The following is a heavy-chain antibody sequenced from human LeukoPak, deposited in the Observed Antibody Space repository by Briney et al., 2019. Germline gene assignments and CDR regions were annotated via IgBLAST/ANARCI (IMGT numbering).Heavy chain of an antibody. J-gene: IGHJ6*03. V-gene: IGHV4-59*08. D-gene: IGHD3-16*02. Sequence: SETLSLTCTVSGGSIGTYYWSWVRQSPGTGLEWIGYIYVTGTRYNPYLQSRVTISVDRSRNQFFLKMTSVTAADTAVYYCARHIGGGIEDMDVWGRWTKVTVSS. CDR1: GGSIGTYY. CDR3: ARHIGGGIEDMDV. CDR2: IYVTGT.